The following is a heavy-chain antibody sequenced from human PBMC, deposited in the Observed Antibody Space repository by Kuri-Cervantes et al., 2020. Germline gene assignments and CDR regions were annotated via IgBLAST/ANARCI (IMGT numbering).Heavy chain of an antibody. CDR2: INAGNGNT. CDR3: ARGIRRVLEWLLGGRGRYYYYMDV. J-gene: IGHJ6*03. Sequence: ASVQVSCKASGYTFTSYAMHWVRQAPGQRLEWMGWINAGNGNTEYSQKFQGRVTMTRNTSISTAYMELSSLRSEDTAVYYCARGIRRVLEWLLGGRGRYYYYMDVWGKGTTVTVSS. CDR1: GYTFTSYA. D-gene: IGHD3-3*01. V-gene: IGHV1-3*01.